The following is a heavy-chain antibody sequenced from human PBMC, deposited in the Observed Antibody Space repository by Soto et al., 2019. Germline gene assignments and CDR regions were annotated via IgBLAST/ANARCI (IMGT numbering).Heavy chain of an antibody. J-gene: IGHJ4*02. CDR1: GGSISSGGYY. CDR3: ASLPIDYDILTGYLFDY. Sequence: LSLTCTVSGGSISSGGYYWSWIRQHPGKGLEWIGYIYYSGSTYYNPSLKSRVTISVDTSKNQFSLKLSSVTAADTAVYYCASLPIDYDILTGYLFDYWGQGTLVTVSS. D-gene: IGHD3-9*01. CDR2: IYYSGST. V-gene: IGHV4-31*03.